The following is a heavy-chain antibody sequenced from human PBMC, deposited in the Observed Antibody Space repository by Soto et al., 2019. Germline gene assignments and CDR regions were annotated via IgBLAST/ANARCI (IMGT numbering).Heavy chain of an antibody. CDR2: IWYDGSKI. D-gene: IGHD3-22*01. CDR3: ARDSENTGHYSHFAN. V-gene: IGHV3-33*01. Sequence: QVQLVESGGGVVQPGRSLRLSCAASGFIFRNYGMNWVRQAPGKGLEWVAGIWYDGSKIYYAGPVKGRFTISRDNSQNSHYLHINSLIAEDTAVYYCARDSENTGHYSHFANWGQGTLVTVSS. J-gene: IGHJ4*02. CDR1: GFIFRNYG.